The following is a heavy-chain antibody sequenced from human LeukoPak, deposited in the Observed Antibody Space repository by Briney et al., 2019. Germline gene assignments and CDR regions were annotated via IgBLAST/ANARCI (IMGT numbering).Heavy chain of an antibody. J-gene: IGHJ4*02. CDR2: VWYDGSKT. CDR3: AKSGVGSFYYFGH. D-gene: IGHD3-3*02. Sequence: GGSLRLSCAASGFSFNTYGMHWVRQGPGKGLEWVAGVWYDGSKTYYVGSVKGRFTISRDNPKNTVFLQMNSVRAEDTAVYYCAKSGVGSFYYFGHWGLGALVTVSS. V-gene: IGHV3-33*06. CDR1: GFSFNTYG.